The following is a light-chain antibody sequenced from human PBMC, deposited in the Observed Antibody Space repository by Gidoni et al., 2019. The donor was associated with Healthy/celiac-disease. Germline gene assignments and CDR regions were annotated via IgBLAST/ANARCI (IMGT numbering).Light chain of an antibody. Sequence: ELVLTQSPATLSVAPGERATLSCRASQSVSSYLAWYQQKPGQAPRLLIYDASNRATGIPARFSGSGSGTDFTLTIRSLEPKDFAVYYCQQRSNWPPIFTFGPGTKVDIK. J-gene: IGKJ3*01. V-gene: IGKV3-11*01. CDR2: DAS. CDR1: QSVSSY. CDR3: QQRSNWPPIFT.